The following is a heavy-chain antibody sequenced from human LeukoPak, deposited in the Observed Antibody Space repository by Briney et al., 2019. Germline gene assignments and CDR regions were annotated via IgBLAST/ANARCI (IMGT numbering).Heavy chain of an antibody. CDR1: GFTFSSYG. J-gene: IGHJ4*02. CDR2: ISYDGSNK. CDR3: AKDDYDILTGYLALDYY. V-gene: IGHV3-30*18. D-gene: IGHD3-9*01. Sequence: PGGPLRLSCAASGFTFSSYGMHWVRQAPGKGLEWVAVISYDGSNKYYADSVKGRFTISRDNSKNTLYLQMNSLRAEDTAVYYCAKDDYDILTGYLALDYYWGQGTLVTVSS.